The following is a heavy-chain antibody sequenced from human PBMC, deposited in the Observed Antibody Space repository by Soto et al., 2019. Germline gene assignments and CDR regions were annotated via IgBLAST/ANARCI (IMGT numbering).Heavy chain of an antibody. Sequence: ASETLSLTCAVYGGSFSGYYWSWIRQPPGKGLEWIGEINHSGSTNYNPSLKSRVTISVDTSKNQFSLKLSSVTAADTAVYYCSASRTRNFDYWGQGTLVTVSS. D-gene: IGHD2-2*01. V-gene: IGHV4-34*01. CDR2: INHSGST. CDR1: GGSFSGYY. J-gene: IGHJ4*02. CDR3: SASRTRNFDY.